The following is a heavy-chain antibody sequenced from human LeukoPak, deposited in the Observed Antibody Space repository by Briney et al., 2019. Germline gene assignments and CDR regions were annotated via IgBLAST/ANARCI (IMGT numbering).Heavy chain of an antibody. J-gene: IGHJ4*02. D-gene: IGHD3-22*01. CDR1: GFTFSSYE. CDR3: AKDLDSSGYYYWAYGDY. Sequence: GGSLRLSCAASGFTFSSYEMNWVRQAPGKGLEGVSYISSSGSTIYYADSVKGRFTISRDNAKNSLYLQMNSLRAEDTAVYYCAKDLDSSGYYYWAYGDYWGQGTLVTVSS. CDR2: ISSSGSTI. V-gene: IGHV3-48*03.